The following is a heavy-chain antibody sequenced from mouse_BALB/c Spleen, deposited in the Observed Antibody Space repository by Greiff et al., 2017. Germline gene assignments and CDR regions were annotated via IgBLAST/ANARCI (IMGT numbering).Heavy chain of an antibody. D-gene: IGHD4-1*01. CDR1: GYTFTSYW. CDR2: INPSNGRT. J-gene: IGHJ4*01. Sequence: QVQLQQPGAELVKPGASVKLSCKASGYTFTSYWMHWVKQRPGQGLEWIGEINPSNGRTNYNEKFKSKATLTVDKSSSTAYMQLSSLTSEDSAVYYCAREALGRGAMDYWGQGTSVTVSS. CDR3: AREALGRGAMDY. V-gene: IGHV1S81*02.